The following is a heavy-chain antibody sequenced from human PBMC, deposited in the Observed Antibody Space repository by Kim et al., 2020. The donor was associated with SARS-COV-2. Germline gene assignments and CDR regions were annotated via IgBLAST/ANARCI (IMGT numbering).Heavy chain of an antibody. D-gene: IGHD3-10*01. Sequence: DYAAPVKGRFTISRDDSKNTLYLQMNSLKTEDTAVYYCTTGPGGPGLDYWGQGTLVTVSS. V-gene: IGHV3-15*01. J-gene: IGHJ4*02. CDR3: TTGPGGPGLDY.